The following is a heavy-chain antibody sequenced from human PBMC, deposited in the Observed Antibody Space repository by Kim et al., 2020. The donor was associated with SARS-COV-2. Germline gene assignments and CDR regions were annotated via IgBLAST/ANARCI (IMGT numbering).Heavy chain of an antibody. J-gene: IGHJ4*02. D-gene: IGHD3-22*01. CDR3: AKDHESSGWPTFDY. V-gene: IGHV3-23*01. Sequence: YPDSVKGRFTVSRDNAKNTLYLQMDSLRAEDTALYYCAKDHESSGWPTFDYWGQGILVTVSS.